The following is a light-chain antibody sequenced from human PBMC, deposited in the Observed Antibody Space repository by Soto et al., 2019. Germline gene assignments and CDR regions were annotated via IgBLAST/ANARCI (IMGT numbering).Light chain of an antibody. Sequence: IVLTQSPGTLSVSPGERAILSCRASQTLSNNLAWYQQKPGQAPRLLIYGGFTRATGIPARFSGSGSGTDFTLTINSLQSEDFAIYYCQQHNAWPLTFGPGTKLDLK. CDR3: QQHNAWPLT. J-gene: IGKJ3*01. CDR1: QTLSNN. V-gene: IGKV3-15*01. CDR2: GGF.